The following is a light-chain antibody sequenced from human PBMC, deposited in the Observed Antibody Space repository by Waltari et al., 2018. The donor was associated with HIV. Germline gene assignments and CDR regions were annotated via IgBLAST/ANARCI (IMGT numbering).Light chain of an antibody. Sequence: QSVLTQPPSVSGAPGQTVTISCTGSSSNIGADYDLPWYQQLPGIAPKLPSHGNNNRPSGVPDRFSGSKSGTSASLAITGLQAEDEAVYSCQSYDSSLSGYVFGTGTKVTVL. CDR1: SSNIGADYD. V-gene: IGLV1-40*01. CDR3: QSYDSSLSGYV. CDR2: GNN. J-gene: IGLJ1*01.